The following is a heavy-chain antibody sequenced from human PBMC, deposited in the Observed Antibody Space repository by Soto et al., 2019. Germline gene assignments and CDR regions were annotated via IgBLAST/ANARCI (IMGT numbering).Heavy chain of an antibody. CDR2: ITGSGGST. CDR1: GFTFSSYA. V-gene: IGHV3-23*01. Sequence: EVQLLESGGGFVQPGGSLRLSCAASGFTFSSYAMSWVRQAPGKGLEWVSTITGSGGSTYYADSVKGRFTISRDNSKNTLFLQMNSLRAEDTAVYYCAGLEAVASTGWGQGTLVTVSS. J-gene: IGHJ4*02. D-gene: IGHD6-19*01. CDR3: AGLEAVASTG.